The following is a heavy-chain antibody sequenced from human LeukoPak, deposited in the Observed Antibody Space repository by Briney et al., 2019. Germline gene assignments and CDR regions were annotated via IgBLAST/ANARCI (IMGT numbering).Heavy chain of an antibody. CDR1: GGSIRGYH. CDR3: V. Sequence: SETLSLTCTVFGGSIRGYHWSWIRQPPGKGLEWIGHFYYSGSTNFNPSLKSRVTISGDTSKNQFSLKVISVTAADTAVYMDVWGQGTTVTVSS. J-gene: IGHJ6*02. V-gene: IGHV4-59*01. CDR2: FYYSGST.